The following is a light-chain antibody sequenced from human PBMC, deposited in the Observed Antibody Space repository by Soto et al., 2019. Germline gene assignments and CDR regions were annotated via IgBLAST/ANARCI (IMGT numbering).Light chain of an antibody. CDR1: QSVSIY. V-gene: IGKV3-11*01. CDR3: QQRSDWPLT. J-gene: IGKJ4*01. CDR2: DAS. Sequence: EIVLTQSPGTLSLSPGDRATLSCRASQSVSIYLAWYQQKPGQAPRLLIYDASNRATGIPARFSGSGSGTDFTLTISSLEPEDFAVYYCQQRSDWPLTFGGGTKVEI.